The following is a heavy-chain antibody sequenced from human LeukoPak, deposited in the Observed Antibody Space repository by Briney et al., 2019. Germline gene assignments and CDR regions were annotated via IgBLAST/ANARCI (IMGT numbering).Heavy chain of an antibody. J-gene: IGHJ4*02. D-gene: IGHD6-6*01. Sequence: SETLSLTCTVSGGSISSGSYYWGWIRQPPGKGLEWIGSIYYSGSTYYNPSLKSRVTISVDTSKNQFSLKLSSVTAADTAVYYCAGIAARSWLPLTPRKLDYWGQGTLVTVSS. CDR2: IYYSGST. CDR1: GGSISSGSYY. V-gene: IGHV4-39*01. CDR3: AGIAARSWLPLTPRKLDY.